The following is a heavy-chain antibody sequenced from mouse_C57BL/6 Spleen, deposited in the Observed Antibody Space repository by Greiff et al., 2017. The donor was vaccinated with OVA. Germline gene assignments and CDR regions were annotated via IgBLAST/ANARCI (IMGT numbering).Heavy chain of an antibody. CDR1: GFTFSDYG. Sequence: EVKLMESGAGLVKPGGSLKLSCAASGFTFSDYGMHWVRQAPEKGLEWVAYISSGSSTIYYADTVKGRFTISRDNAKNTLFLQMTSLRSEDTAMYYCARDGNPGFAYWGQGTLVTVSA. J-gene: IGHJ3*01. CDR3: ARDGNPGFAY. V-gene: IGHV5-17*01. CDR2: ISSGSSTI. D-gene: IGHD2-1*01.